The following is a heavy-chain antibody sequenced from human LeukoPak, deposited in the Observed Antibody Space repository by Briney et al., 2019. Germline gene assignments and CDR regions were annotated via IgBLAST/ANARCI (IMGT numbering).Heavy chain of an antibody. CDR1: GFSFSDAW. V-gene: IGHV3-7*01. J-gene: IGHJ4*02. CDR3: ARGSAEFDY. D-gene: IGHD1-14*01. Sequence: GGSLRLSCAASGFSFSDAWMSWVRQIPGKGLEGVAHIKQDGSEKHYVDSVKGRFTISRDNAKNSLYLQMNSLGAEDTAVYYCARGSAEFDYWGQGALVTVSS. CDR2: IKQDGSEK.